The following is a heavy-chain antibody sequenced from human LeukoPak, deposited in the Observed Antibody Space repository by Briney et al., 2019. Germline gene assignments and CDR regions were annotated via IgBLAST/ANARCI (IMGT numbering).Heavy chain of an antibody. Sequence: GGSLRLSCAASGFTFSNYAMSWVREAPGKGLEWVSAITGSGGNTYYADSVKGRFTISRDNSKNTVFLQMNSLRAEDTAVYYCAKWGDYDVLTGYYVSDYWGQGTLVTVSS. CDR1: GFTFSNYA. D-gene: IGHD3-9*01. J-gene: IGHJ4*02. CDR3: AKWGDYDVLTGYYVSDY. CDR2: ITGSGGNT. V-gene: IGHV3-23*01.